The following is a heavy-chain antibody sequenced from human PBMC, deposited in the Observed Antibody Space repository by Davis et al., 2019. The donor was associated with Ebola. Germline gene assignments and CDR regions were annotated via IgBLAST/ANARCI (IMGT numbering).Heavy chain of an antibody. Sequence: ASVKVSCKASGYTFTSYYMHWVRQAPGQGLEWMGIINPSGGSTSYAQKFQGRVTMTRDTSTSTVYMELSSLRSEDTAVYYCARERRDGYNYYAFDIWGQGTMVTVSS. CDR3: ARERRDGYNYYAFDI. J-gene: IGHJ3*02. V-gene: IGHV1-46*01. D-gene: IGHD5-24*01. CDR2: INPSGGST. CDR1: GYTFTSYY.